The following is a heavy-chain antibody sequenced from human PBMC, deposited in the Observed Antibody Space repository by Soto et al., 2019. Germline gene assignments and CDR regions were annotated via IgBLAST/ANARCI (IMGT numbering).Heavy chain of an antibody. CDR2: INHSGST. CDR3: ARSYGGNSGTFDF. V-gene: IGHV4-34*01. J-gene: IGHJ4*02. CDR1: GGSFSGYY. D-gene: IGHD4-17*01. Sequence: QVQLQQWGAGLLKPSETLSLTCAVYGGSFSGYYWSWIRQPPGKGLEYIGEINHSGSTNYNPSLKCRVTISVETSMNQFSLKLSSVTAADTAVYYCARSYGGNSGTFDFWGQGTLVTVSS.